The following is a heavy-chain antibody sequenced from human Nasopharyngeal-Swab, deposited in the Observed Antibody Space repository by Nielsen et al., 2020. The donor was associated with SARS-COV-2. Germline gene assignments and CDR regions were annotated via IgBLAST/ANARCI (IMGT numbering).Heavy chain of an antibody. CDR3: ARDVEALYYDILTGCLDY. Sequence: GESLKISCAASGFTFSSYGMNWVRQAPGKGLEWVSYISSSSSTIYYADSVKGRFTISRDNAKNSLYLQMNSLRDEDTAVYYCARDVEALYYDILTGCLDYWGQGTLVTVSS. CDR1: GFTFSSYG. CDR2: ISSSSSTI. V-gene: IGHV3-48*02. J-gene: IGHJ4*02. D-gene: IGHD3-9*01.